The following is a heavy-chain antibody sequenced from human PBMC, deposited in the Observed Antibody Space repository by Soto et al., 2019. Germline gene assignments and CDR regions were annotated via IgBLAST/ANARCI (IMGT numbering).Heavy chain of an antibody. CDR1: GFTFSSYA. J-gene: IGHJ6*02. CDR3: ARGIAVLIYYYGMDV. D-gene: IGHD6-19*01. Sequence: GGSLRLSCAASGFTFSSYAMHWVRQAPGKGLEWVAVISYDGSNKYYADSVKGRFTISRDNSKNTLYLQMNSLRAEDTAVYYCARGIAVLIYYYGMDVWGQGTTVTVSS. CDR2: ISYDGSNK. V-gene: IGHV3-30-3*01.